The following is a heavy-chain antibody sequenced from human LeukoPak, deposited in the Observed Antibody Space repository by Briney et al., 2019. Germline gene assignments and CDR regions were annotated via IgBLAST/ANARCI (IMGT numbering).Heavy chain of an antibody. CDR3: TTFDYAAFLI. Sequence: GGSLRLSCAVSGFTSSNAWMSWVRQAPGKGLEWVGRIKSKTDGGTRDYAAPVKGRFTISRDDSKKTLYLQMNSLKTEDTAVYFCTTFDYAAFLIWGQGAMVTVSS. CDR2: IKSKTDGGTR. CDR1: GFTSSNAW. J-gene: IGHJ3*02. V-gene: IGHV3-15*01. D-gene: IGHD4/OR15-4a*01.